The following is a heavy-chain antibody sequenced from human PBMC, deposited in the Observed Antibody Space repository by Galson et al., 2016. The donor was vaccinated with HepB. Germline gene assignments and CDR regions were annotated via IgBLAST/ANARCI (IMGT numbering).Heavy chain of an antibody. CDR2: ISGSGFST. J-gene: IGHJ3*02. CDR3: ARGGDAYRYDAFDT. D-gene: IGHD5-24*01. CDR1: GFNFSRYT. V-gene: IGHV3-23*01. Sequence: SLRLSCAAAGFNFSRYTMTWVRQAPGRGLDWVSTISGSGFSTYYADSVKGRFTISRDNSKDTLYLQMNGLTADDTAVYFCARGGDAYRYDAFDTWGQGTRVTVS.